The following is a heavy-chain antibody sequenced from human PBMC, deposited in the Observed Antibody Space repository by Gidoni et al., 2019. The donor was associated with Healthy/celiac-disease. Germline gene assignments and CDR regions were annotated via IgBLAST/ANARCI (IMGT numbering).Heavy chain of an antibody. Sequence: QLQLQESGSGLVKPSQTLSLTCAVSGGSISSGGYSWSWIRQPPGKGLEWIGYIYHSGSTYYNPSLKSRVTISVDRSKNQFSLKLSSVTAADTAVYYCASVRLGYCSGGSCRTHAFDIWGQGTMVTVSS. D-gene: IGHD2-15*01. CDR2: IYHSGST. CDR3: ASVRLGYCSGGSCRTHAFDI. V-gene: IGHV4-30-2*01. J-gene: IGHJ3*02. CDR1: GGSISSGGYS.